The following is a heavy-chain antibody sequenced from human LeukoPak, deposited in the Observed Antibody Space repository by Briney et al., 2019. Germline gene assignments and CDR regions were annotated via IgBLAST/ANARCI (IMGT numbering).Heavy chain of an antibody. CDR2: IYYVGNT. Sequence: SQTLSLTCTVSGGSISSGGNYWSWLRQLPGKGLEWIGYIYYVGNTNYNPSLKSRLSMSVDTSKNQFSLSLTSVTAADTAVYYCARVEVIGSTRYFDYWGQGAMVSVSS. CDR3: ARVEVIGSTRYFDY. J-gene: IGHJ4*02. D-gene: IGHD3-16*02. CDR1: GGSISSGGNY. V-gene: IGHV4-31*03.